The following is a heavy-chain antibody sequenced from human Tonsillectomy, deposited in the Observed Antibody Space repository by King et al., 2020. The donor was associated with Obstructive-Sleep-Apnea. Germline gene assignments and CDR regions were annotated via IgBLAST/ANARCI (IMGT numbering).Heavy chain of an antibody. CDR1: GFDFNYAW. V-gene: IGHV3-15*01. CDR2: IKSKAGGETR. CDR3: IWVQRSSSGPADYYYYLDV. D-gene: IGHD3-16*01. J-gene: IGHJ6*02. Sequence: EVQLVESGGGLVKPGGSLRLLCAASGFDFNYAWMSWVRQAPGKGLEWVGRIKSKAGGETREYAGSVKGRFTISRDDSKNTVYLQMNSLITEDTGVYFCIWVQRSSSGPADYYYYLDVWGQGTTVTVSS.